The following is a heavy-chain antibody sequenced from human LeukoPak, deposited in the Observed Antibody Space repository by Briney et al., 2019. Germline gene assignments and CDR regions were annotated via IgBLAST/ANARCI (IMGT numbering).Heavy chain of an antibody. Sequence: SQTLSLTCTVSGGSISSGSYYWSWIRQPAGKGLEWIGRIYTSGSTNYNPSLKSRVTISVDTSKNQFSLKLSSVTAADTAVYYCARDRDYYDSVEGIWGQGTLVTVSS. D-gene: IGHD3-22*01. CDR3: ARDRDYYDSVEGI. J-gene: IGHJ4*02. CDR2: IYTSGST. V-gene: IGHV4-61*02. CDR1: GGSISSGSYY.